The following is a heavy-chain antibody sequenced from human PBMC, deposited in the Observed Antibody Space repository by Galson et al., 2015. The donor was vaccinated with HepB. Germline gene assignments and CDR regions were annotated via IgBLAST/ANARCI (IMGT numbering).Heavy chain of an antibody. V-gene: IGHV3-48*02. D-gene: IGHD3-3*01. J-gene: IGHJ3*02. Sequence: SLRLSCAASGFTFSSYSMNWVRQAPGKGLEWVSYISSSSSTIYYADSVKGRFTISRDNAKNSLYLQMNSLRDEDTAVYYCARDGSGYPDSDAFDIWGQGTMVTVSP. CDR3: ARDGSGYPDSDAFDI. CDR1: GFTFSSYS. CDR2: ISSSSSTI.